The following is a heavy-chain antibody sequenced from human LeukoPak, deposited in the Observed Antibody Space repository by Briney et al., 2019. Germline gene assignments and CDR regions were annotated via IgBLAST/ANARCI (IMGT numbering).Heavy chain of an antibody. CDR2: INQFGSVR. D-gene: IGHD4-23*01. Sequence: GGSLRLSCEAYGFTFSDDWMNWVRQAPGKGLECVANINQFGSVRYYMDSVEGRFTISRDNSKNSLSLQMNSLRADDTAVYFCARGLRWPDFGGQGTLVTVFS. CDR3: ARGLRWPDF. J-gene: IGHJ4*02. V-gene: IGHV3-7*03. CDR1: GFTFSDDW.